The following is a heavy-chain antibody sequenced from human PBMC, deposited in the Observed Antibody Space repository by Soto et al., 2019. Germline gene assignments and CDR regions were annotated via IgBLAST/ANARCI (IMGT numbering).Heavy chain of an antibody. Sequence: SETLSLTCTVSGGSISSYYWSWIRQPPGKGPEWIASIESSGPTFYNPSLKSRVFISLDTSKNEFSLKLSSVTAADTAVYYCARHTPAISISDHWGQGTLVTVSS. V-gene: IGHV4-59*05. CDR2: IESSGPT. CDR3: ARHTPAISISDH. J-gene: IGHJ4*02. CDR1: GGSISSYY. D-gene: IGHD2-15*01.